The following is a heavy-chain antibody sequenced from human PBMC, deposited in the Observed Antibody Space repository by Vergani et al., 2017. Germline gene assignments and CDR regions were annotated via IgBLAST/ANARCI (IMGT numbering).Heavy chain of an antibody. CDR1: GGSISSYY. V-gene: IGHV4-59*01. Sequence: QVQLQESGPRLMKPSQTLSLTCTVSGGSISSYYWSWIRQPPGKGLEWIGYIYYSGSTNYNPSLKSRVTISVDTSKNQFSLKLSSVTAAYTAVYSCARGGIFGLVIHYGMDVGGQGTTVTVS. CDR2: IYYSGST. CDR3: ARGGIFGLVIHYGMDV. J-gene: IGHJ6*02. D-gene: IGHD3/OR15-3a*01.